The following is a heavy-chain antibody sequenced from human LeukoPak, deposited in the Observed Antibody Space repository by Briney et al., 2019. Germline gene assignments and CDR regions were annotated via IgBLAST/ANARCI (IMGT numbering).Heavy chain of an antibody. CDR2: ISYDGNKK. D-gene: IGHD1-7*01. V-gene: IGHV3-30*03. CDR3: ARWKSLKGTFDY. Sequence: QPGGSLRLSCAASGFTFSSYGMHWVRQAPGKGLEWVAVISYDGNKKYYADSVKGRFTISRDNSKNTLYLQMNSLRAEDTAVYYCARWKSLKGTFDYWGQGTLVTVSS. CDR1: GFTFSSYG. J-gene: IGHJ4*02.